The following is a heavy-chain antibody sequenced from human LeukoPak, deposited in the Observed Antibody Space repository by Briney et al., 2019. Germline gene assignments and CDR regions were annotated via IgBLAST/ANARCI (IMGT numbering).Heavy chain of an antibody. J-gene: IGHJ6*03. D-gene: IGHD4-11*01. V-gene: IGHV5-51*01. CDR1: GYSFTSYW. CDR3: ARHKADYSNYYYYYYMDV. CDR2: IYPGDSDT. Sequence: GESLKISCKGSGYSFTSYWIGWVRQMPGKGLEWMGIIYPGDSDTRYSPSFQGQGTISADKSISTAYLQWSSLKASDTAMYYCARHKADYSNYYYYYYMDVWGKGTTVTVSS.